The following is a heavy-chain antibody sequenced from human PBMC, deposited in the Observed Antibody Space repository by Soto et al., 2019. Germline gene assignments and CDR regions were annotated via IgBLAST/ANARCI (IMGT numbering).Heavy chain of an antibody. CDR2: IIPIFGTA. CDR3: ASQPRITGTTLFDY. J-gene: IGHJ4*02. CDR1: GGTFSSYA. D-gene: IGHD1-7*01. Sequence: SVKVSCKASGGTFSSYAISWVRQAPGQGLEWMGGIIPIFGTANYAQKFQGRVTITADESTSTAYMELSSLRSEDTAVYYCASQPRITGTTLFDYWGQGTLVTVSS. V-gene: IGHV1-69*13.